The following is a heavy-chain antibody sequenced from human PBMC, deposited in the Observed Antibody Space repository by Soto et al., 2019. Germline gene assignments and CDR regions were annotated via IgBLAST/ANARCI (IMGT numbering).Heavy chain of an antibody. CDR1: GYTLNEVD. V-gene: IGHV1-24*01. Sequence: VQLVQSGAEVKQPGASVKVSCKVSGYTLNEVDMHWVRQAPGKGLEWLGGFDPDEAETIYAQHFQGSVTMTEDTSTDTVHMELSSLRSEDTALYFCATYHGDYNFDHWGQGTLVTVSS. CDR3: ATYHGDYNFDH. J-gene: IGHJ5*02. D-gene: IGHD4-17*01. CDR2: FDPDEAET.